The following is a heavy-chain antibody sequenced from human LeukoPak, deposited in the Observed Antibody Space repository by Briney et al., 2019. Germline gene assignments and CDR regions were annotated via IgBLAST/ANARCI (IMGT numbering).Heavy chain of an antibody. D-gene: IGHD6-6*01. J-gene: IGHJ4*02. CDR2: GFYSGNT. V-gene: IGHV4-39*02. CDR3: AREHRSSKYFDS. Sequence: SETLSLTCTVSGGSISTNNYYWGWIRQPSGQGLEWIGSGFYSGNTYFNPSLRSRVTISVDTSKNQFSLKMNSVTAADTAVYYCAREHRSSKYFDSWGQGALIIVSS. CDR1: GGSISTNNYY.